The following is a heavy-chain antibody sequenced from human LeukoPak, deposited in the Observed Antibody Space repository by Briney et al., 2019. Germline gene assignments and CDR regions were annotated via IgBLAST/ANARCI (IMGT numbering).Heavy chain of an antibody. D-gene: IGHD6-19*01. CDR2: MNPNSGNT. CDR3: TRGSSGRRDN. J-gene: IGHJ4*02. V-gene: IGHV1-8*01. Sequence: GASVKVSCKASGYICTSCDINWVRQATGQGLGWMGWMNPNSGNTGYGQSFQGRITMTRDISIGTAYMELSNLTSEDTAIYYCTRGSSGRRDNWGQGTLVTVSA. CDR1: GYICTSCD.